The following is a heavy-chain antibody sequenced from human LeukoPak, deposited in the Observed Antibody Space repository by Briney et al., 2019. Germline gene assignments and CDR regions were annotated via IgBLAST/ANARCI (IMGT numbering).Heavy chain of an antibody. D-gene: IGHD4-23*01. V-gene: IGHV4-61*02. CDR3: ARGGRPYGGNSEGIFDY. CDR1: GGSISSGSYY. Sequence: PSETLSLTCAVSGGSISSGSYYWSWIRQPAGKGLEWIGRIYTIGSTNYNPSLKSRVTISVDTSKNQFSLKLSSVTAADTAVYYCARGGRPYGGNSEGIFDYWGQGTLVTVSS. J-gene: IGHJ4*02. CDR2: IYTIGST.